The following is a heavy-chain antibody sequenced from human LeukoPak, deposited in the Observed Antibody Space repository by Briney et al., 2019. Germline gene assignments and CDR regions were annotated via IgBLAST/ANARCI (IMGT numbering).Heavy chain of an antibody. Sequence: PSETLSLTCTVSGGSISSGDYYWSWIRQPPGKGLEWIGYIYYSGSTNYNPSLKSRVTISVDTSKNQFSLKLSSVTAADTAVYYCASSPLWSGYYNWFDPWGQGTLVTVSS. V-gene: IGHV4-61*08. CDR1: GGSISSGDYY. J-gene: IGHJ5*02. D-gene: IGHD3-3*01. CDR2: IYYSGST. CDR3: ASSPLWSGYYNWFDP.